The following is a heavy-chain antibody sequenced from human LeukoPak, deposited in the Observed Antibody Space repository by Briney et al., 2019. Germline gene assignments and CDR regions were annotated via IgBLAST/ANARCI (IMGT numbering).Heavy chain of an antibody. V-gene: IGHV4-61*02. J-gene: IGHJ4*02. CDR2: IYTSGST. CDR1: GGSISSGSYY. Sequence: SETLSLTCTVSGGSISSGSYYWSWIWQPAGKGLEWIGRIYTSGSTNYNPSLKSRVTISVDTSKNQFSLNLRSVTAADTAVYFCTRSDYSTYFNYWGPGTLVTVSS. D-gene: IGHD2-15*01. CDR3: TRSDYSTYFNY.